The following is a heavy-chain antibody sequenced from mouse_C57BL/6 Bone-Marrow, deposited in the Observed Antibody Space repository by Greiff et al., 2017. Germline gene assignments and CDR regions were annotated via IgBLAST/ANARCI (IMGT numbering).Heavy chain of an antibody. CDR2: ISPSDSAT. V-gene: IGHV1-61*01. CDR3: ARSDGSSLVDY. D-gene: IGHD1-1*01. Sequence: VQLQQPGAELVRPGSSVKLSCKASGYTFTSYWMDWVKQRPGQGLEWIGNISPSDSATHYNQKFKDKATLTVDKSSSTAYMQLSSLTSEDSAVYYCARSDGSSLVDYWGQGTSVTVSS. CDR1: GYTFTSYW. J-gene: IGHJ4*01.